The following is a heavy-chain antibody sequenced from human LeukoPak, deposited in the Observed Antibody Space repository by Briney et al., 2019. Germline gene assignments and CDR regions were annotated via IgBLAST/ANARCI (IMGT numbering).Heavy chain of an antibody. CDR3: ARVMTGSQFDY. Sequence: PSETLSLTCAVSGYSISSGYYWGWIRPPPGEGVELIDHSSHSVNTSSISSLHTRATILPDTSKTQVSLKLTSVTVADTSVYYCARVMTGSQFDYWGQGTLVTVSS. J-gene: IGHJ4*02. V-gene: IGHV4-38-2*01. CDR1: GYSISSGYY. CDR2: SSHSVNT. D-gene: IGHD2-21*01.